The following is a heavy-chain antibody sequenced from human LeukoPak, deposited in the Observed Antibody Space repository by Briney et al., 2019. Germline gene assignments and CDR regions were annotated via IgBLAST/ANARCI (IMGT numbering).Heavy chain of an antibody. CDR2: IYWDDGK. V-gene: IGHV2-5*02. D-gene: IGHD4-17*01. CDR3: AHRQVWGDYVSWFDP. CDR1: GFSLSTSGVG. J-gene: IGHJ5*02. Sequence: SGPTLVNPTQTLMLTCTFSGFSLSTSGVGVGWIRQPPGKALEWLALIYWDDGKRYSPSLKSRLTITKDTSKNQVVLTMTNMDPVDTATYYCAHRQVWGDYVSWFDPWGQGTLVTVSS.